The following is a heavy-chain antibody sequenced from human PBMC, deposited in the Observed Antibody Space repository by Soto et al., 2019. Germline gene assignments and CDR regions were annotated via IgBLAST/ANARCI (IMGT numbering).Heavy chain of an antibody. J-gene: IGHJ4*02. CDR2: IYYSGST. D-gene: IGHD3-22*01. CDR3: ARQNYYDSSGYSGEGYYFDY. Sequence: QVQLQESGPGLVKPSQTLSLTCTVSGGSISSGDYYWSWIRQPPGKGLEWIGYIYYSGSTYYNPSLKSRVTISVDTSKIQFSLKLSSVTAAEPAVYYCARQNYYDSSGYSGEGYYFDYWGQGTLVTVSS. V-gene: IGHV4-30-4*01. CDR1: GGSISSGDYY.